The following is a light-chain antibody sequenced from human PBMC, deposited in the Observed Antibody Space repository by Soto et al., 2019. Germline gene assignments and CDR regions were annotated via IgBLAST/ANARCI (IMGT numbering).Light chain of an antibody. CDR2: DSS. CDR1: QRVSLSF. CDR3: QQYARSSWT. V-gene: IGKV3-20*01. Sequence: DIVLTQSPDTLSLSPWERVTLSCRASQRVSLSFLVWYLQKPGQAPRLLIYDSSTRASGVPDRFDGGGSGTDFTLTITSLEPEDSAVYYCQQYARSSWTFGQGTKLEIK. J-gene: IGKJ1*01.